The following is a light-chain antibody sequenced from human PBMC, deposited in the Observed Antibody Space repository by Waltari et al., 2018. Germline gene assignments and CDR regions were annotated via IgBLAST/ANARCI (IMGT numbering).Light chain of an antibody. CDR2: KVS. V-gene: IGKV2-30*02. J-gene: IGKJ1*01. CDR3: MQGTHWPRT. CDR1: QSLVHSDGNTY. Sequence: DVVMTQSPLSLPVTLGQPASISCRSSQSLVHSDGNTYLNWFQQRPGQSPRRLIYKVSNRDSGGTDRFSGSGSGTDFTLKISRLEAEDVGVYYCMQGTHWPRTSGQGTKVQIK.